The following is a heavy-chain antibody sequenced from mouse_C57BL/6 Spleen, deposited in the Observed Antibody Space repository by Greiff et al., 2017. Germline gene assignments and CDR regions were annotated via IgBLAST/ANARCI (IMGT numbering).Heavy chain of an antibody. D-gene: IGHD1-1*01. CDR2: ISSGGSYT. CDR3: ARDYGSSYWYFDV. V-gene: IGHV5-6*01. Sequence: EVQLQESGGDLVKPGGSLKLSCAASGFTFSSYGMSWVRQTPDKRLEWVATISSGGSYTYYPDSVKGRFTISRDNAKNTLYLQMSSLKSEDTAMYYCARDYGSSYWYFDVWGTGTTVTVSS. J-gene: IGHJ1*03. CDR1: GFTFSSYG.